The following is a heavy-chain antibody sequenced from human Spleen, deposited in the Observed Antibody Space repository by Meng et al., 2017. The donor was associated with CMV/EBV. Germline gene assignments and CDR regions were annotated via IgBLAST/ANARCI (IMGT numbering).Heavy chain of an antibody. CDR1: GFTFSSYW. CDR3: ARRYCSSTSCLLDY. CDR2: IKQDGSDK. Sequence: GGSLRLSCAASGFTFSSYWMSWVRQAPGKGLEWVANIKQDGSDKYYVDSVKGRFTISRDNAKNSLYLQMNSLRAEDTAVYYCARRYCSSTSCLLDYWGQGTLVTVSS. D-gene: IGHD2-2*01. V-gene: IGHV3-7*01. J-gene: IGHJ4*02.